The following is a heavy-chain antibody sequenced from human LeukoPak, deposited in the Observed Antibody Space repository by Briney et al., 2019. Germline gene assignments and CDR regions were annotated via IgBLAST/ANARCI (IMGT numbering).Heavy chain of an antibody. D-gene: IGHD6-13*01. CDR3: ARDGAGYSSSWYVGGGYFDY. V-gene: IGHV4-4*07. CDR1: GGSISSYY. J-gene: IGHJ4*02. CDR2: IYTSGST. Sequence: PSETLSLTCTVSGGSISSYYWSWIRQPAGKGLEWIGRIYTSGSTNYNPSLKSRVTMSVDTSKNQFSLKLSSVTAAHTAVYYCARDGAGYSSSWYVGGGYFDYWGQGTLVTVSS.